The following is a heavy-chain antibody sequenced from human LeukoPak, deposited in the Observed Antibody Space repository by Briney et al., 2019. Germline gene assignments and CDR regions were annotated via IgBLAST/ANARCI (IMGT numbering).Heavy chain of an antibody. CDR2: ITSNGGSP. J-gene: IGHJ4*02. D-gene: IGHD2-15*01. V-gene: IGHV3-64*02. CDR1: GFTFSSYA. Sequence: QPGGSLRLSCAASGFTFSSYAMHWVRQAPGQGLEYVSAITSNGGSPYYADSVRGRFTISRDNFKNTLYLQMGSLRAEDMAVYYCAREYCSGGDCQYYFDYWGQGTLVTVSS. CDR3: AREYCSGGDCQYYFDY.